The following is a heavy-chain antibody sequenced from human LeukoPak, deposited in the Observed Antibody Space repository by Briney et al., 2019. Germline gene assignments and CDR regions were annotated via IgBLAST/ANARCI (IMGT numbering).Heavy chain of an antibody. CDR3: ARHLATSGSYPLDY. CDR2: ICGNAACT. Sequence: GGSLRLSCAASGFTLSSYDTSWVRQAPGRGLEWVSVICGNAACTLYADSVKGRFIISRDNSRNTMYLYLQMNSLRAEDTAVYYCARHLATSGSYPLDYWGQGTPVTVSS. CDR1: GFTLSSYD. D-gene: IGHD2-2*02. J-gene: IGHJ4*02. V-gene: IGHV3-23*01.